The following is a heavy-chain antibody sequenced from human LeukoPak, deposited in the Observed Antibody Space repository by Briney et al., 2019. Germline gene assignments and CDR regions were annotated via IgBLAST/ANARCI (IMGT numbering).Heavy chain of an antibody. Sequence: GGSLRLSCAASGFTFSSYAMSWVRQAPGKGLEWVSAISGSGGSTYYADSVKGRFTISRDNSKNTLYLQMNSLRAEATAVYYCAKAISSSWYGYFQHWGQGTLVTVSS. CDR3: AKAISSSWYGYFQH. CDR2: ISGSGGST. CDR1: GFTFSSYA. J-gene: IGHJ1*01. V-gene: IGHV3-23*01. D-gene: IGHD6-13*01.